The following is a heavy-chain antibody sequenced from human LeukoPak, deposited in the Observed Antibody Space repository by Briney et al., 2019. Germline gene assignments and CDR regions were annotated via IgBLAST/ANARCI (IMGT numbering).Heavy chain of an antibody. CDR2: IYYSGST. Sequence: SETLSLTCTVSGGSISSSSYYWGWIRQPPGKGLEWIGSIYYSGSTYYNPSLKSRVTISVDTSKNQFSLKLSSVTAADTAVYYCAIMTTVNYFDYWGQGTLVTVSS. J-gene: IGHJ4*02. CDR1: GGSISSSSYY. D-gene: IGHD4-17*01. V-gene: IGHV4-39*07. CDR3: AIMTTVNYFDY.